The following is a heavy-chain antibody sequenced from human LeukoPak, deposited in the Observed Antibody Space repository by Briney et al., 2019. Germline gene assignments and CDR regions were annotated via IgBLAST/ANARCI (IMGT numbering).Heavy chain of an antibody. V-gene: IGHV3-30-3*01. CDR1: GFNFSGYA. J-gene: IGHJ4*02. CDR3: ARDRARDDGYFDWLSCFLDY. D-gene: IGHD3-9*01. Sequence: GGSLRLSCAASGFNFSGYAMHWVRQAPGKGPEWVAAMSYDGYKTYYTDSVKGRFTISRDNSKNTLYLQMNSLRHEDTAVYFCARDRARDDGYFDWLSCFLDYWGQGALVTISS. CDR2: MSYDGYKT.